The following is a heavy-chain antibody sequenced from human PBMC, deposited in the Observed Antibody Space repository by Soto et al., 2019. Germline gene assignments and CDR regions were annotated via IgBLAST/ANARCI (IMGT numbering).Heavy chain of an antibody. Sequence: QVTLKESGPVLVNPTETLTLRCTVSGLSITDSGMGVSWIRQSPGQRLEWLAHIDSSGERAYRTFLKSRLAISKDASKSQIVLTMTNMDPADTATYYCARRHLAVAVSPWFDPWGQGIPVTVSS. V-gene: IGHV2-26*01. CDR1: GLSITDSGMG. J-gene: IGHJ5*02. CDR3: ARRHLAVAVSPWFDP. D-gene: IGHD6-19*01. CDR2: IDSSGER.